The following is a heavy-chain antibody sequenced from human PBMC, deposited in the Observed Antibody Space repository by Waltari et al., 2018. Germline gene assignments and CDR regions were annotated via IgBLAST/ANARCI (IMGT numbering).Heavy chain of an antibody. D-gene: IGHD3-22*01. CDR3: ARSGTYYDSSGSAY. J-gene: IGHJ4*02. CDR2: INHSGLT. CDR1: GYSISSGYY. V-gene: IGHV4-38-2*01. Sequence: QVQLQESGPRLVTPSETLSLNCAVSGYSISSGYYWDWIRQPPGQGLEWMGTINHSGLTYYNPSRKSRVTISVDTSKNHFSLKLSSVTAADTAVYYCARSGTYYDSSGSAYWGQGTLVTVSS.